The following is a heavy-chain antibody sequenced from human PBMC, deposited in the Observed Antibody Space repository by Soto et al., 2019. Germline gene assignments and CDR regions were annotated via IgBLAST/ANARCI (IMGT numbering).Heavy chain of an antibody. CDR1: GGSFGAYY. Sequence: SETLSLTCAVYGGSFGAYYWSWVRQPPGKGLEWIGEIIHSESTKYNPSLKSRVTISVDTSKNQFSLKLSSVTAADTAVYYCARQRPTDGRWEFANYYGMDVWGQGTPVTVS. D-gene: IGHD1-26*01. V-gene: IGHV4-34*12. CDR3: ARQRPTDGRWEFANYYGMDV. CDR2: IIHSEST. J-gene: IGHJ6*02.